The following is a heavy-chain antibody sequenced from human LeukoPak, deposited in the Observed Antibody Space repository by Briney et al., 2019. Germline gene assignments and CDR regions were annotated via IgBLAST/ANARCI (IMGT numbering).Heavy chain of an antibody. Sequence: GASVKVSCKASGYTFTSYGISWVRQAPGQGLEWMGWISAYNGNTNYAQKLQGRDTMTTDTSTSTAYMELRSLRSDDTAVYYCARVSDSSGYLPSYYYYYGMDVWGQGTTVTVSS. D-gene: IGHD3-22*01. CDR3: ARVSDSSGYLPSYYYYYGMDV. CDR2: ISAYNGNT. J-gene: IGHJ6*02. V-gene: IGHV1-18*01. CDR1: GYTFTSYG.